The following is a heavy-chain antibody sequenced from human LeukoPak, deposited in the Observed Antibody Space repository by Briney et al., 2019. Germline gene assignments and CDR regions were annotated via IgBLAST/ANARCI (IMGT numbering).Heavy chain of an antibody. CDR2: IYSGDNT. J-gene: IGHJ4*02. CDR3: VRGKWNYPYDY. CDR1: GFTVSSNY. V-gene: IGHV3-53*01. D-gene: IGHD1-7*01. Sequence: PGGSLRLSCAASGFTVSSNYMSWVRQAPGKGLEWVSVIYSGDNTYYADSVKGRFTISRDNSKNTVHLQMNSLRADVTAVYYCVRGKWNYPYDYWGQGTLVSVSS.